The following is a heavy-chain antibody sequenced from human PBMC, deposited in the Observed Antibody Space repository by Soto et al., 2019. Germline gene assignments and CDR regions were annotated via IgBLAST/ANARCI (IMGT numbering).Heavy chain of an antibody. V-gene: IGHV4-34*01. CDR1: GGFVTSGSYY. D-gene: IGHD1-1*01. Sequence: QVQLQQWGAGLLKPSETLSLTCAVYGGFVTSGSYYWSWIRQPPGKGLEWIGEMSHSGGTHFNPSLKSRVTIAVDTSKNQFTLKMRSVTAADTALFYCAGVERGTATTVVDAFDIWGPGTMVTVSS. CDR3: AGVERGTATTVVDAFDI. CDR2: MSHSGGT. J-gene: IGHJ3*02.